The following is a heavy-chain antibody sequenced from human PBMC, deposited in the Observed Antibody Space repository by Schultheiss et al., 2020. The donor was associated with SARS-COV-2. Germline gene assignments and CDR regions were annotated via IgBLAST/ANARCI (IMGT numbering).Heavy chain of an antibody. V-gene: IGHV2-5*08. J-gene: IGHJ4*02. CDR1: GFSLSTSGMC. CDR3: ARSRFGVVNYYFDY. D-gene: IGHD3-3*01. CDR2: IYWDDDK. Sequence: SGPTLVKPTQTLTLTCTFSGFSLSTSGMCVSWIRQPPGKALEWLALIYWDDDKRYSPSLKSRLTITKDTSKNQVVLTMTNMDPMDTATYYCARSRFGVVNYYFDYWGQGTLVTVSS.